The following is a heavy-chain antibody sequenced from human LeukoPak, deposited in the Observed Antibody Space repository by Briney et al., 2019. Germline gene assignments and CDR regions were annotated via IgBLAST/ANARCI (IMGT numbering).Heavy chain of an antibody. J-gene: IGHJ6*02. CDR2: IYSGGST. Sequence: PGGSLRLSCAASGFTVSSNYMSWVRQAPGQGLEWVSVIYSGGSTYYADSVKGRFTISRDNSKNTLYLQMNSLRAEDTAVYYCAREQYYYYYGMDVWGQGTTVTVSS. CDR3: AREQYYYYYGMDV. CDR1: GFTVSSNY. V-gene: IGHV3-66*01.